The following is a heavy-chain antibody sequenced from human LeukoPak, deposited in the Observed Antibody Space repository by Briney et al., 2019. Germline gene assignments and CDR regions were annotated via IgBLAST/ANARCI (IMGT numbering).Heavy chain of an antibody. CDR1: GFTFSSYS. V-gene: IGHV3-48*02. CDR2: ISGYI. J-gene: IGHJ4*02. D-gene: IGHD6-6*01. Sequence: GGSLRLSCVGSGFTFSSYSMNWVRQAPGKGLEWIAYISGYIQYADSVKGRFTISRDNAKNSVYLQMNSLRDEDTAVYFCVKGLDYSSSQMDSWGQGTLVTVSS. CDR3: VKGLDYSSSQMDS.